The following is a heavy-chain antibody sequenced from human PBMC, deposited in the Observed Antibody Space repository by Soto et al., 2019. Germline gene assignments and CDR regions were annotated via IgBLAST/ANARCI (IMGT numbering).Heavy chain of an antibody. D-gene: IGHD3-10*01. V-gene: IGHV4-30-4*01. J-gene: IGHJ4*02. CDR3: ASYYGSGIRMAIDY. CDR1: GGSLSRGDYC. Sequence: PSETLSLTCTVSGGSLSRGDYCWSWIRQPPGRGLEWIGYIYYSGSTYYNPSLKSRVTISVDTSKNQFSLKLSSVTAADTAVYYCASYYGSGIRMAIDYWGQGTLVTVSS. CDR2: IYYSGST.